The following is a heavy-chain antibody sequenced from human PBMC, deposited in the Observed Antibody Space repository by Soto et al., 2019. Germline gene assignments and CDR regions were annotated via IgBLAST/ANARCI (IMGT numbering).Heavy chain of an antibody. CDR1: GFTFSSYW. Sequence: GGSLRLSCAASGFTFSSYWMSWVRQAPGKGLEWVANIKQDGSEKYYVDSVKGRFTISRDNAKNSLYLQMNSLRAEDTAVYYCARGLLGYYYDSSGYDYWGQGTLVTVSS. J-gene: IGHJ4*02. V-gene: IGHV3-7*03. CDR2: IKQDGSEK. CDR3: ARGLLGYYYDSSGYDY. D-gene: IGHD3-22*01.